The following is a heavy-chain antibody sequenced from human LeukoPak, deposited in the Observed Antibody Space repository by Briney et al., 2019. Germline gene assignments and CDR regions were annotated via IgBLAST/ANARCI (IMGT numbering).Heavy chain of an antibody. CDR2: IVVGSGNT. CDR1: GSTFTSSA. J-gene: IGHJ4*02. V-gene: IGHV1-58*02. Sequence: SVKVSCKASGSTFTSSAMQWVRQARGQRLEWIGWIVVGSGNTNYAQGFQERVTITRDMSTSTAYMELSCLRSEDTAVYYCAAESPNSSGWYDYWGQGTLVTVSS. CDR3: AAESPNSSGWYDY. D-gene: IGHD6-19*01.